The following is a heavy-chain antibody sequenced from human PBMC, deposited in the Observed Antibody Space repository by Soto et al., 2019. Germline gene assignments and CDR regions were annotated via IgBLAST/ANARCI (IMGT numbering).Heavy chain of an antibody. D-gene: IGHD3-22*01. V-gene: IGHV4-30-2*01. J-gene: IGHJ3*02. Sequence: SETLSLTCAVSGGSISSGGYSWSWIRQPPGKGLEWIGYIYHSGSTYYNPSLKSRVTISVDRSKNQFSLKLSSVTAADTAVYYCARVFPAYYYDSSGYYSQDAFDIWGQGTMVTV. CDR3: ARVFPAYYYDSSGYYSQDAFDI. CDR1: GGSISSGGYS. CDR2: IYHSGST.